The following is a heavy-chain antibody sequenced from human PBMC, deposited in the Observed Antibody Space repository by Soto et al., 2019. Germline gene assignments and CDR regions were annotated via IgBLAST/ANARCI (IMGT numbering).Heavy chain of an antibody. CDR1: GFTFSSYA. D-gene: IGHD2-15*01. CDR3: ARGTYCSGGSGYDPPSFDY. Sequence: QVQLVESGGGVVQPGRSLRLSCAASGFTFSSYAMHWVRQAPGKGLEWVAVISYDGSNKYYADSVKGRFTISRDNSKNTLYLQMNSLRAEDTAVYYCARGTYCSGGSGYDPPSFDYWGQGTLVTVSS. J-gene: IGHJ4*02. V-gene: IGHV3-30-3*01. CDR2: ISYDGSNK.